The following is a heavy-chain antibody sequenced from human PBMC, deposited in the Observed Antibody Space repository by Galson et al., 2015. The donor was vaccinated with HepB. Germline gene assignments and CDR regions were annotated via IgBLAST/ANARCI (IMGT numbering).Heavy chain of an antibody. CDR2: IYDSVTT. V-gene: IGHV3-53*01. Sequence: SLRLSCAATDFTVTTNYMSWVRQAPGKGLEWVSVIYDSVTTYYGDSVRGRFTLSRDKSKNTLFLQMRSLRREDTAVFFCGRLERVSWGMDVWGPGTTLTVSS. D-gene: IGHD5-24*01. J-gene: IGHJ6*01. CDR3: GRLERVSWGMDV. CDR1: DFTVTTNY.